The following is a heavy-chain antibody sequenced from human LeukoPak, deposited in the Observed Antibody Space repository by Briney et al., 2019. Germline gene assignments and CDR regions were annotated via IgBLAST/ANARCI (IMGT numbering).Heavy chain of an antibody. CDR1: GLTFTGFT. Sequence: GGSLRLSCAASGLTFTGFTMNWVRQAPGKGLEWVSSISTSSNSIYYADSVKGRFTISRDNAKNSLYLQMNSLRAEDTAVYYCARRSPNYYFDYWGQGTPVTVSS. CDR3: ARRSPNYYFDY. CDR2: ISTSSNSI. V-gene: IGHV3-21*01. J-gene: IGHJ4*02.